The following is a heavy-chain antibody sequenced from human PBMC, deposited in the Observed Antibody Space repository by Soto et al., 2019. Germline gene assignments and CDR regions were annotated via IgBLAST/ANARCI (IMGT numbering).Heavy chain of an antibody. Sequence: SETLSLTCTVSGGSIRGYYWSWIRQPPGKGLEWIGYMYNTGSNVYNPSSKRRVTISVDTSKNQFSLKLNSVTAADTAVYYCACDLWGHCGTVCMPLDVWGQGTTGSVS. CDR3: ACDLWGHCGTVCMPLDV. V-gene: IGHV4-59*01. J-gene: IGHJ6*02. D-gene: IGHD2-21*01. CDR2: MYNTGSN. CDR1: GGSIRGYY.